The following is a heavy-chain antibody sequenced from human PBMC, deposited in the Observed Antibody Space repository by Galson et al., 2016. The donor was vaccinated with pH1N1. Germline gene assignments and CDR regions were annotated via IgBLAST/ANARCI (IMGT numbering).Heavy chain of an antibody. J-gene: IGHJ2*01. Sequence: SLRLSCAASGFNFNVYDMNWVRQAPGKGLEWISYIGSSGNTIYYADSVKGRSTISRDNAKHALYLQVNSLRAEDTAVYYCARAGRNWYFDLWGRGTLVAVSS. V-gene: IGHV3-48*03. CDR3: ARAGRNWYFDL. CDR2: IGSSGNTI. CDR1: GFNFNVYD.